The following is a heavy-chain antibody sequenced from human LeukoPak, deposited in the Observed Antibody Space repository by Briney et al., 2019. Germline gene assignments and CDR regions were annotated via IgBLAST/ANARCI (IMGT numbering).Heavy chain of an antibody. CDR1: GFTFSSYG. CDR2: ILSDGSQE. V-gene: IGHV3-33*01. D-gene: IGHD3-16*01. Sequence: GGSLRLSCAASGFTFSSYGMHWVRQAPGKGLEWVAVILSDGSQEKYADSVKGRFAISRDNSKNTLFLQMNSLRAEDTAVYYCARDDALGDNALDIWGQGTMVTVSS. J-gene: IGHJ3*02. CDR3: ARDDALGDNALDI.